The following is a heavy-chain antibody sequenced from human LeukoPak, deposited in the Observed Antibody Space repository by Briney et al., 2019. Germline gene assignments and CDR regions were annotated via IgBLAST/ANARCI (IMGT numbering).Heavy chain of an antibody. CDR3: TTDYDFWSRP. J-gene: IGHJ5*02. CDR1: GFTFGTYA. V-gene: IGHV3-23*01. Sequence: GGSLRLSCAASGFTFGTYAMSWVRQAPGKGLEWISAISGSGGSTYYADSVKGRFTISRDNSKNTLYLQMNSLKTEDTAVYYCTTDYDFWSRPWGQGTLVTVSS. CDR2: ISGSGGST. D-gene: IGHD3-3*01.